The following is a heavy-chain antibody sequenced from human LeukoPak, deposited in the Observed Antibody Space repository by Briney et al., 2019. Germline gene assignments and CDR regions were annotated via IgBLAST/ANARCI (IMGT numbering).Heavy chain of an antibody. CDR3: ARDRAAFYYATGLAY. D-gene: IGHD3-10*01. V-gene: IGHV4-59*01. CDR1: GGSISDYY. Sequence: SETLSLTCTVSGGSISDYYWSWIRQSPGKGLEWIGYIYDSGATNYNPSLRSRLTISMDTSKTQVSLKMTSVTAADTAVYYCARDRAAFYYATGLAYWGQGILVTVSS. CDR2: IYDSGAT. J-gene: IGHJ4*02.